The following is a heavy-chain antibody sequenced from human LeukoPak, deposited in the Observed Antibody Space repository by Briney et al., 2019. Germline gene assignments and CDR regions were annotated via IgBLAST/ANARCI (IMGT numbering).Heavy chain of an antibody. CDR1: GFTFSSYA. D-gene: IGHD3-10*01. J-gene: IGHJ4*02. V-gene: IGHV3-23*01. Sequence: GGSLRLSCAASGFTFSSYAMSWVRQAPGKGLEWVSAISGSGGSTCYADSVKGRFTISRDNSKNTLYLQMNSLRAEDTAVYYCAKDPDVLLWFGELYYWGQGTLVTVSS. CDR2: ISGSGGST. CDR3: AKDPDVLLWFGELYY.